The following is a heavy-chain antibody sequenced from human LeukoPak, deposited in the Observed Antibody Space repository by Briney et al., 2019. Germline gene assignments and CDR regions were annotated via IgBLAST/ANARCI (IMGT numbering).Heavy chain of an antibody. D-gene: IGHD3-10*01. CDR3: AKEYGSGSSPLDY. CDR2: ISWNSGSI. V-gene: IGHV3-9*01. Sequence: PGRSLRLSCAASGFTFDDYAMHWVRQAPGKGLEWVSGISWNSGSIGYADSVKGRFTVSRDNAKNSLYLQMNSLRAEDTALYYCAKEYGSGSSPLDYWGQGTLVTVSS. CDR1: GFTFDDYA. J-gene: IGHJ4*02.